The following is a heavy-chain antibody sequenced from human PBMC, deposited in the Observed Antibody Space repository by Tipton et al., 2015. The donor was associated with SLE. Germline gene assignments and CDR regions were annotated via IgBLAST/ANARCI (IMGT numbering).Heavy chain of an antibody. D-gene: IGHD6-6*01. CDR2: IYYSGST. J-gene: IGHJ5*02. CDR3: AREGQLVPNWFDP. V-gene: IGHV4-31*03. Sequence: TLSLTCTVSGGSISSGGYYWSWIRQDPGKGLEWIGYIYYSGSTYYNPSLKSRVTISVDTSKNQFSLKLSSVTAADTAVYYCAREGQLVPNWFDPWGQGTLVTVSS. CDR1: GGSISSGGYY.